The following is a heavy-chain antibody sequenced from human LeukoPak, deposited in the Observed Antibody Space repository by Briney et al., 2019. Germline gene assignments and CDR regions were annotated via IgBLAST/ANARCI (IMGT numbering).Heavy chain of an antibody. J-gene: IGHJ5*02. V-gene: IGHV4-39*01. D-gene: IGHD1-7*01. CDR2: IYYSGST. CDR1: GGSISSSSYY. CDR3: ARRGITGTKFGWFDP. Sequence: SKTLSLTCTVSGGSISSSSYYWGWIRQPPGKGLEWIGSIYYSGSTYYNPSLKSRVTISVDTSKNQFSLKLSSVTAADTAVYYCARRGITGTKFGWFDPWGQGTLVTVSS.